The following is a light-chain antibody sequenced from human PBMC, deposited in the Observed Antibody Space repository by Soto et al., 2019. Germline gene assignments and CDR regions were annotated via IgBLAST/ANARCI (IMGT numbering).Light chain of an antibody. Sequence: EIVLTQSPGPLSLSPGERATLSCRASQSVSSYLAWYQQKPGQAPRLLIYGASNRATGIPDRFSGSGSGTDCTLTISRLEPEDFAVYYCQQRSNWAPTFGQGTRLDIK. CDR2: GAS. V-gene: IGKV3-11*01. CDR3: QQRSNWAPT. CDR1: QSVSSY. J-gene: IGKJ5*01.